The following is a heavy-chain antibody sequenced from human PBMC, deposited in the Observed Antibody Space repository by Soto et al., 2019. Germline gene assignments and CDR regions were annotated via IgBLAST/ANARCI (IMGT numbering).Heavy chain of an antibody. CDR2: ISAYNGNT. Sequence: GASVKVSCKASGYTFTSYGISWVRQAPGQGLEWMGWISAYNGNTNYAQKLQGRVTMTTDTSTSTAYMELSSLRSEDTAVYYCAATYYDFWSGYLSLDYWGQGTLVTVSS. J-gene: IGHJ4*02. D-gene: IGHD3-3*01. CDR3: AATYYDFWSGYLSLDY. CDR1: GYTFTSYG. V-gene: IGHV1-18*01.